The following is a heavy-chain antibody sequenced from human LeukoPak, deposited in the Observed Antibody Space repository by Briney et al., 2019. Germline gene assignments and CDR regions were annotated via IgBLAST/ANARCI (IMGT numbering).Heavy chain of an antibody. CDR2: IKPNSGVT. V-gene: IGHV1-2*02. Sequence: GASVKASCKTSGYTFATYFMHWVRQAPGQGLEWMGYIKPNSGVTNYAQKFRGRVTMTWDTSISTAYIELSGLTSDDTAIYYCARPTYCGSNCYFNFDYWGQGTLVTVSS. CDR3: ARPTYCGSNCYFNFDY. J-gene: IGHJ4*02. CDR1: GYTFATYF. D-gene: IGHD2-21*01.